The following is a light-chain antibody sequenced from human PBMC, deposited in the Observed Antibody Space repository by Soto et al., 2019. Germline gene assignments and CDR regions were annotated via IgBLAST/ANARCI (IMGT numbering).Light chain of an antibody. CDR2: KAS. CDR1: QTISIF. V-gene: IGKV1-5*03. J-gene: IGKJ1*01. Sequence: DIQITHCPSTLSVCSLDIVTISFRAIQTISIFFAWYQQKPVKAPKLLIYKASTLKSGVPSRFSGSVSGTEFTLNIRSLQPDDFETYHCKQYNSYPEGFGQRNXVEIQ. CDR3: KQYNSYPEG.